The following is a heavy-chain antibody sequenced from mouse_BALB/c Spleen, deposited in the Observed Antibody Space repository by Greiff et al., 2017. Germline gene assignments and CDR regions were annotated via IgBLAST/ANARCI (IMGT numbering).Heavy chain of an antibody. CDR2: ISSGGSYT. Sequence: EVQLVESGGDLVKPGGSLKLSCAASGFTFSSYGMSWVRQTPDKRLEWVATISSGGSYTYYPDSVKGRFTISRDNAKNTLYLQMSSLKSEDTAMYYCAIYDYDEGFAYWGQGTLVTVSA. CDR1: GFTFSSYG. D-gene: IGHD2-4*01. J-gene: IGHJ3*01. V-gene: IGHV5-6*01. CDR3: AIYDYDEGFAY.